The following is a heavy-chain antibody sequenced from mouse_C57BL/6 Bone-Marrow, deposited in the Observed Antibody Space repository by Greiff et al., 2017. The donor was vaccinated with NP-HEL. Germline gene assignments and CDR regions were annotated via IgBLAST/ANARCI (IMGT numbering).Heavy chain of an antibody. V-gene: IGHV1-81*01. Sequence: QVHVKQSGAELARPGASVKLSCKASGYTFTSYGISWVKQRTGQGLEWIGEIYPRSGNTYYNEKFKGKATLTADKSSSTAYMELRSLTSEDSAVYFCAMAYYSTYAMDYWGQGTSVTVSS. CDR2: IYPRSGNT. CDR3: AMAYYSTYAMDY. CDR1: GYTFTSYG. J-gene: IGHJ4*01. D-gene: IGHD2-5*01.